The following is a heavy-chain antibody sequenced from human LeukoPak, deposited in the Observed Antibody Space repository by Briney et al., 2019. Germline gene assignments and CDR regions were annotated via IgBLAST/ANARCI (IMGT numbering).Heavy chain of an antibody. CDR1: GFTFSSYG. D-gene: IGHD6-13*01. J-gene: IGHJ4*02. V-gene: IGHV3-33*06. CDR3: AKDRSASAAAGLDY. CDR2: IWYDGSNK. Sequence: GGPLRLSCAASGFTFSSYGMPWVRQAPGKGLEWVAVIWYDGSNKYYADSVKGRFTISRDNSKNTLYLQMNSLRAEDTAVYYCAKDRSASAAAGLDYWGQGTLVTVSS.